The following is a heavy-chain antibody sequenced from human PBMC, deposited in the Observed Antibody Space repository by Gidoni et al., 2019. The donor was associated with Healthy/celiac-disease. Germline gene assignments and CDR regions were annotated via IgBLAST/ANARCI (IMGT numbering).Heavy chain of an antibody. J-gene: IGHJ4*02. Sequence: QVQLQESGPGLVKPSETLSLTCTVSGGSVSSGSYYWSWIRQPPGKGLEWIGYIYYSGSTNYNPSLKSRVTISVDTSKNQFSLKLSSVTAADTAVYYCARVNGKGSGYYGYWGQGTLVTVSS. D-gene: IGHD3-3*01. CDR1: GGSVSSGSYY. CDR3: ARVNGKGSGYYGY. CDR2: IYYSGST. V-gene: IGHV4-61*01.